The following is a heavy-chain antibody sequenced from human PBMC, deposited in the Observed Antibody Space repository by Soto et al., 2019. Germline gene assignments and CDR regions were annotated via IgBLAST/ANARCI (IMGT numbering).Heavy chain of an antibody. V-gene: IGHV4-31*03. J-gene: IGHJ4*02. CDR2: IYYSGST. CDR1: GGSLRSIYY. Sequence: QVQLQESGPGLVKPSETLSLTCTVSGGSLRSIYYWSWIRQHPGKGLEWIGYIYYSGSTYYNPSLKSRVTISVDTSKNQFSLKLSSVTAADTAVYYCARVDTAMATSSDYFDYWGQGTLVTVSS. D-gene: IGHD5-18*01. CDR3: ARVDTAMATSSDYFDY.